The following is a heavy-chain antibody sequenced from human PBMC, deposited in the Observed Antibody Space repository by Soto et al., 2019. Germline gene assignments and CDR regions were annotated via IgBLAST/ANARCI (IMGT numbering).Heavy chain of an antibody. CDR2: LSGSGGST. CDR3: AIDHEYIFGYDDEADYFDY. V-gene: IGHV3-23*01. D-gene: IGHD5-18*01. Sequence: EVQLLASGGGLVQPGGSLRLSFAASGFTFSSYAMSCVRQAPGKGLEWVSALSGSGGSTYYADSVKGRFPISRDLSKNTLGLQMNSLRAEDTAVYYCAIDHEYIFGYDDEADYFDYWGQGTLVTVSS. J-gene: IGHJ4*02. CDR1: GFTFSSYA.